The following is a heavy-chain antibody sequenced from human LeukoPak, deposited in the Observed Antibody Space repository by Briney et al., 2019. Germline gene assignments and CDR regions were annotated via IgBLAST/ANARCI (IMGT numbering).Heavy chain of an antibody. V-gene: IGHV3-48*01. Sequence: GGSLRLSCAASGFTFSSYSMNWVRQAPGKGLEWVSYISSSSSTIYYADSVKGRFTISRDNAKNSLYLQMNSLRAEDTAVYYCARTLLTMISDYWGQGTLVTVSS. D-gene: IGHD2/OR15-2a*01. CDR3: ARTLLTMISDY. J-gene: IGHJ4*02. CDR1: GFTFSSYS. CDR2: ISSSSSTI.